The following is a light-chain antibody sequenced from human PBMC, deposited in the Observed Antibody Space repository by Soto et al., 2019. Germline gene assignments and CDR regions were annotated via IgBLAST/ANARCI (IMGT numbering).Light chain of an antibody. CDR2: GAS. Sequence: EIVLTQSQRTLSLSPVERATLXWRASQSVSSSYLAWYQQKPGQAPRLLIYGASSRATGIPDRFSGSGSGTDFTLTISSLQPDDFATYYCQQYNSYSRTFGQGTKVDIK. V-gene: IGKV3-20*01. J-gene: IGKJ1*01. CDR3: QQYNSYSRT. CDR1: QSVSSSY.